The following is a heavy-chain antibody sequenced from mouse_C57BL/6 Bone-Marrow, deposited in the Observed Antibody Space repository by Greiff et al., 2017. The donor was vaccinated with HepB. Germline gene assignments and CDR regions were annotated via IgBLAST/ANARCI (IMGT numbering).Heavy chain of an antibody. J-gene: IGHJ1*03. CDR1: GFSLTSYG. D-gene: IGHD2-1*01. V-gene: IGHV2-2*01. Sequence: VQLQQSGPGLVQPSQSLSITCTVSGFSLTSYGVHWVRQSPGKGLEWLGVIWSGGSTDYNAAFISRLSISKDNSKSQVFFKMNSLQADDTAIYYCARKDYGNLWYFDVWGTGTTVTVSS. CDR3: ARKDYGNLWYFDV. CDR2: IWSGGST.